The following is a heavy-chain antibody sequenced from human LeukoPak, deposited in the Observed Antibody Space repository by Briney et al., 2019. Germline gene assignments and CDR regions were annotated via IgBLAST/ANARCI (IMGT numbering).Heavy chain of an antibody. CDR3: ARGHDLAKRSIDY. D-gene: IGHD1-1*01. J-gene: IGHJ4*02. CDR1: GFTFSSYS. V-gene: IGHV3-48*02. Sequence: PGGSLRLSCAASGFTFSSYSMNWVRQAPGKGLEWISYISSNSGAIYYADSVKGRFTISRDNVKNSLYLQMNSLRDEDTAVYYCARGHDLAKRSIDYWGQGTLVTVSS. CDR2: ISSNSGAI.